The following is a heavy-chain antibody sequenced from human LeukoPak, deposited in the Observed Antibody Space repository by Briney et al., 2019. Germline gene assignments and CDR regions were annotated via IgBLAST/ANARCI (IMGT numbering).Heavy chain of an antibody. D-gene: IGHD3-3*01. Sequence: GGSLRLSCAASGFTFSSYAMSWVRQAPGKGLEWVSAISGSGGSTYYADSVKGRFTISRDNSKNTLYLQMNSLRAEDTAVYYCAKDVLRFLEWLLYGYFVYWGQGTLVTVSS. V-gene: IGHV3-23*01. J-gene: IGHJ4*02. CDR1: GFTFSSYA. CDR2: ISGSGGST. CDR3: AKDVLRFLEWLLYGYFVY.